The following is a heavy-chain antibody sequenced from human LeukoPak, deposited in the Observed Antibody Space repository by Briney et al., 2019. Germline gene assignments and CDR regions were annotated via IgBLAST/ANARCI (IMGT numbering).Heavy chain of an antibody. D-gene: IGHD3-22*01. Sequence: PGGSLRPSCAASGFTFSSYAMSWVRQAPGKGLEWVTAISGSGGSTYYADSVKGRFTISRDNSKNALYLQMNSLRAEDTAVYYCAKDRYYYDSSGPDLIFDYWGQGTLVTVSS. CDR3: AKDRYYYDSSGPDLIFDY. J-gene: IGHJ4*02. V-gene: IGHV3-23*01. CDR2: ISGSGGST. CDR1: GFTFSSYA.